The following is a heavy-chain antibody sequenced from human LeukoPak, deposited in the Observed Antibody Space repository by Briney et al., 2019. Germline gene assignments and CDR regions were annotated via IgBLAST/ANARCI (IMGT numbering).Heavy chain of an antibody. J-gene: IGHJ4*02. Sequence: GGSLRLSCAASGFTFSSYAMSWVRQAPGKGLEWVSAISGSGGRTSYADSVKGRFTVSRDNSKNTLYLQMNSLRAEDTAVFFCVEGGAPSYYDGSGDAYFDYWGQGTLVTVSS. D-gene: IGHD3-22*01. CDR3: VEGGAPSYYDGSGDAYFDY. CDR2: ISGSGGRT. CDR1: GFTFSSYA. V-gene: IGHV3-23*01.